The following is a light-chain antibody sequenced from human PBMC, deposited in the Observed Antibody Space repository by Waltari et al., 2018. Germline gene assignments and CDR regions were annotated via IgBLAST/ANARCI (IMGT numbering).Light chain of an antibody. Sequence: IQLTQSPSSLSASVGDRVTITCRASQAISIYLAWYQQKPGKAPNRLIYAASTLQSGVPSRFIGSGSGTEFTLTISSLQPEDFATYYCQQLRSYPRITFGQGTRLDI. CDR3: QQLRSYPRIT. CDR2: AAS. CDR1: QAISIY. V-gene: IGKV1-9*01. J-gene: IGKJ5*01.